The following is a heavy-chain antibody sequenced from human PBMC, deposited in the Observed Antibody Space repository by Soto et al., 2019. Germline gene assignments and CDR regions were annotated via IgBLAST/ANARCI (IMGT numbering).Heavy chain of an antibody. Sequence: QVQLVQSGAEVKKPGSSVKDSCKAPGGTFSTYAINCVRQAPGQGLEWMGGVIPIFGTPKYAQKFQGRVTITADESTSTGYMELRSLRSEDTAVYYCARSQGGSSSLDIYYYSYYGMDVWGQGTTVTVSS. CDR2: VIPIFGTP. CDR1: GGTFSTYA. CDR3: ARSQGGSSSLDIYYYSYYGMDV. D-gene: IGHD2-15*01. V-gene: IGHV1-69*01. J-gene: IGHJ6*02.